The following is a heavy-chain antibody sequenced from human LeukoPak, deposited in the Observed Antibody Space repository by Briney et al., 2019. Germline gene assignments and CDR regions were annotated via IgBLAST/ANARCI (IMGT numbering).Heavy chain of an antibody. J-gene: IGHJ4*02. CDR1: GFTFSSYS. V-gene: IGHV3-21*01. CDR3: ASRPAMADYFDY. D-gene: IGHD5-18*01. CDR2: ISSSSSYI. Sequence: PGGSLRLSCAASGFTFSSYSMNWVRQAPGKGLEWVSSISSSSSYIYYADSVKGRFTISRDNAKNSLYLQMNSLRAEDTAVYYCASRPAMADYFDYWGQGTLVTVSS.